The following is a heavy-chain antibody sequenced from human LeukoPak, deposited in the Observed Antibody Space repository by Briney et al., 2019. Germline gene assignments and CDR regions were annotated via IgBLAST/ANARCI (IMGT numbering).Heavy chain of an antibody. CDR3: ARVPSDYYDSSGYYSPLDY. J-gene: IGHJ4*02. V-gene: IGHV3-48*03. CDR2: ISSSGSTI. D-gene: IGHD3-22*01. Sequence: GGSLRLSCAASGFTFSSYEVNWVRQAPGKGLEWVSYISSSGSTIYYADSVKGRFTISRDNAKNSLYLQMNSLRAEDTAVYYCARVPSDYYDSSGYYSPLDYWGQGTLVTVSS. CDR1: GFTFSSYE.